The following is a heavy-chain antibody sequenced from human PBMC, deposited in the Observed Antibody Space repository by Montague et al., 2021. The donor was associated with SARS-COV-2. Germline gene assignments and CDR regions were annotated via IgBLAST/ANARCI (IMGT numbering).Heavy chain of an antibody. CDR3: ARGARQGYGFRLGSFDS. J-gene: IGHJ4*02. CDR2: INHRGTT. D-gene: IGHD3-10*01. V-gene: IGHV4-34*01. CDR1: GGSFSVSGYY. Sequence: SETLSLTCAVYGGSFSVSGYYWSWIRQPQGKGLEWIGEINHRGTTTYNPSLNSRVTMSVDTSKNQFSLNLSSATAADTAVYYCARGARQGYGFRLGSFDSWGQGTLVTVSS.